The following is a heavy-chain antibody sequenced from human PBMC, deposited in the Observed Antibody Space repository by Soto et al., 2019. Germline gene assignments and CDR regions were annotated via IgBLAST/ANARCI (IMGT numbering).Heavy chain of an antibody. D-gene: IGHD3-10*02. Sequence: EVQLVESGGGLVQPGGSLRLSCAASGFTFSGRSMHWVRQAPGKGLVWVSGIDNAGNDSTYADSVKGRFTSSRDNAKNTLYLQMNSLTVEDKAVYYCARGLFGPDVWGKGTTVTVSS. V-gene: IGHV3-74*01. CDR3: ARGLFGPDV. CDR1: GFTFSGRS. J-gene: IGHJ6*04. CDR2: IDNAGNDS.